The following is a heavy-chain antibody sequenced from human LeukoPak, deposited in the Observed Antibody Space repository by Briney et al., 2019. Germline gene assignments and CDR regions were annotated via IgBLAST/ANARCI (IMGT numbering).Heavy chain of an antibody. CDR2: IKYDATEK. D-gene: IGHD2-2*01. J-gene: IGHJ4*02. CDR1: GFTFSTYW. V-gene: IGHV3-7*01. Sequence: GGSLRLSCTVSGFTFSTYWMSWVRQAPGKGPEWVAIIKYDATEKYYVESVKGRFTVSRDKAKDSVYLQLNSLRAEDTAVYYCARDKEAGSSDGSVFDSWGQGTLVTVSS. CDR3: ARDKEAGSSDGSVFDS.